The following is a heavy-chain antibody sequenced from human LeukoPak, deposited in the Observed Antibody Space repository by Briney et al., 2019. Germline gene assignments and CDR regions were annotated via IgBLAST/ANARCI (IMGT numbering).Heavy chain of an antibody. CDR3: AKDRGSWSYGGFDY. Sequence: GGSLRLSCASSGFTFRTYGMHWVRQAPGKGLEWVTFIGYDGTKTDYVDSVKGRFTISRDNSNTTLYLQMNSLRIEDTAVYYCAKDRGSWSYGGFDYWGQGILVTVSS. CDR1: GFTFRTYG. J-gene: IGHJ4*02. V-gene: IGHV3-30*02. D-gene: IGHD1-26*01. CDR2: IGYDGTKT.